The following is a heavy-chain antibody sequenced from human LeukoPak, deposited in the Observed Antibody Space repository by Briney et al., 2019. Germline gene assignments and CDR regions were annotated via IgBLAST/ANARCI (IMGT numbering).Heavy chain of an antibody. CDR2: IRSKAYGGTT. CDR1: GFTFGDYA. J-gene: IGHJ6*04. Sequence: PGGSLRLSCTASGFTFGDYAMSWVRQAPGKGLEWVGFIRSKAYGGTTEYAASVKGRFTILRDDSKSIAYLQMNSLKTEDTAVYYCTRDRREHQSVPSKDIVVVVAATPEYYYYYYGMDVWGKGTTVTVSS. V-gene: IGHV3-49*04. D-gene: IGHD2-15*01. CDR3: TRDRREHQSVPSKDIVVVVAATPEYYYYYYGMDV.